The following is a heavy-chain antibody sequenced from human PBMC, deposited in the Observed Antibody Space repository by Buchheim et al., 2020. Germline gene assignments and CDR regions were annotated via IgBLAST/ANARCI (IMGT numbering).Heavy chain of an antibody. V-gene: IGHV3-30*18. Sequence: QVQLVESGGGVVQPGRSLRLSCAASGFTFSSYGMHWVRQAPGKGLEWVAVISYDGSNKYYADSVKGRFTISRDNSKNTLYLQMNSLRAEDTAVYYCAKDMRSHYPYYGMDVWGQGTT. D-gene: IGHD4-11*01. CDR2: ISYDGSNK. J-gene: IGHJ6*02. CDR3: AKDMRSHYPYYGMDV. CDR1: GFTFSSYG.